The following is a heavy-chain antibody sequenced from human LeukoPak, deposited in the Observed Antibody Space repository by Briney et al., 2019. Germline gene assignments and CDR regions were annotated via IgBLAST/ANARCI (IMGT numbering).Heavy chain of an antibody. CDR2: IYYSGST. V-gene: IGHV4-59*08. CDR3: ARIDSSGYYYVDY. Sequence: KPSETLSLTCTVSGGSISSYYWSWIRQPPGKGLEWLGYIYYSGSTNYNPSLKSRVTISVDTSKNQFSLKLSSVTAADTAVYYCARIDSSGYYYVDYWGQGTLVTVSS. CDR1: GGSISSYY. J-gene: IGHJ4*02. D-gene: IGHD3-22*01.